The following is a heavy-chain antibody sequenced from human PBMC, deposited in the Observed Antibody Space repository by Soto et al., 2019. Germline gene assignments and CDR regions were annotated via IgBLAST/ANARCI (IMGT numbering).Heavy chain of an antibody. D-gene: IGHD2-15*01. CDR2: INPGGGST. CDR1: GYTFNNYF. CDR3: ASRYCSDGTCTGLAP. V-gene: IGHV1-46*02. Sequence: ASVKVSCKAPGYTFNNYFLHWVRQAPGQGLEWMGIINPGGGSTTYAQKFQGRVTMTRDTSTSTVYMELSSLRYEDTAVYFCASRYCSDGTCTGLAPRGQGTLVTVSS. J-gene: IGHJ5*02.